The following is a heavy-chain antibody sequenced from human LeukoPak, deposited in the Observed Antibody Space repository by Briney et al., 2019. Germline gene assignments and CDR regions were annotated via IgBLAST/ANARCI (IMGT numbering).Heavy chain of an antibody. Sequence: SVKVSCKASGGTFSSYAISWVRQAPGQGLEWMGGIIPIFGTANYAQKFQGRVTITADESTSTAYMELSSLRSEDTAVYYCASRYYYDSSGYSPYWGQGTLVTVSS. J-gene: IGHJ4*02. D-gene: IGHD3-22*01. CDR2: IIPIFGTA. V-gene: IGHV1-69*13. CDR1: GGTFSSYA. CDR3: ASRYYYDSSGYSPY.